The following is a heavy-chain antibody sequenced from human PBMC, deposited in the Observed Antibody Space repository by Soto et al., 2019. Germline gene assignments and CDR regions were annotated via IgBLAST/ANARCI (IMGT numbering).Heavy chain of an antibody. J-gene: IGHJ4*02. CDR3: ARGGTIVSPGN. CDR2: INPNSGGT. Sequence: ASVKVSCKASGYTFTGHQIHWVRQAPGQGLEWMGWINPNSGGTNYAQKFQGRVNLTSDKSITTAYMELKRLTSDDTAVYYCARGGTIVSPGNWGQGTLVTVSS. V-gene: IGHV1-2*02. D-gene: IGHD2-21*01. CDR1: GYTFTGHQ.